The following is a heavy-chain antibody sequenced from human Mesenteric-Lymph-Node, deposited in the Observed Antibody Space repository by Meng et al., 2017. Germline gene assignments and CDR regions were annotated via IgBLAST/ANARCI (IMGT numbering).Heavy chain of an antibody. V-gene: IGHV5-51*01. J-gene: IGHJ6*02. CDR3: ARRSTSFYGMDV. CDR2: IYPGDSDT. CDR1: GYSFTSYW. D-gene: IGHD1-14*01. Sequence: KVSCKGSGYSFTSYWIGWVRQMPGKGLEWMGIIYPGDSDTRYSPSFQGQVTISADKSSSTVYLQWSSLNASDTAVYYCARRSTSFYGMDVWGQGTTVTVSS.